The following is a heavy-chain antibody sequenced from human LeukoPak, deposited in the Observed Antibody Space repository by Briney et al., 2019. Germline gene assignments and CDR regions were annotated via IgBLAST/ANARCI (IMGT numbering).Heavy chain of an antibody. V-gene: IGHV3-23*01. D-gene: IGHD3-3*01. J-gene: IGHJ4*02. CDR2: ISGSGGST. CDR3: AANPYYDFWSGYRDFDY. Sequence: GGSLRLSCAASGFTFSDYYMSWVRQAPGKGLEWVSAISGSGGSTYYADSVKGRFTISRDNSKNTLYLQMNSLRAEDTAVYYCAANPYYDFWSGYRDFDYWGQGTLVTVSS. CDR1: GFTFSDYY.